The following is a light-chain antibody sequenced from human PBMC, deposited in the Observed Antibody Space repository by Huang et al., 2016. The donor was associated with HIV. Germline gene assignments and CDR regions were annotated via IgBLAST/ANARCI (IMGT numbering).Light chain of an antibody. J-gene: IGKJ2*01. CDR1: QSLLHSNGYNY. CDR2: LGS. CDR3: MQALQTPYT. V-gene: IGKV2-28*01. Sequence: DIVMTQSSLSLPVTPGEPASISCRSSQSLLHSNGYNYLDWYLQKPGQSPQLLIYLGSNRASGVPDRFSGSGSGTDFTLKISRVEAEDVGVYYCMQALQTPYTFGQETKLEIK.